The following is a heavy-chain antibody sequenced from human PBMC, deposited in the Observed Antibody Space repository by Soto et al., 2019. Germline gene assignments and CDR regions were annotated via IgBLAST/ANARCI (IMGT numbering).Heavy chain of an antibody. D-gene: IGHD1-26*01. Sequence: QVQLVESGGGVVQPGRSLRLSCVGSGFIDRNFPMYWIRQAPGKGLEWVALMSFDEKNKYYADSVKGRFTISRDTSKNTVYLQMNGLRTEDTALYYCARELFSAADYWGQGTLVIVSS. J-gene: IGHJ4*02. CDR2: MSFDEKNK. CDR1: GFIDRNFP. V-gene: IGHV3-30*04. CDR3: ARELFSAADY.